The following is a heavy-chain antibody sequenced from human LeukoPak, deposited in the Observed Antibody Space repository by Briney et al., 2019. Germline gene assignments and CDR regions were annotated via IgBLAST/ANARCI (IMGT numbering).Heavy chain of an antibody. V-gene: IGHV3-7*01. D-gene: IGHD3-22*01. CDR2: IKQDGSEK. CDR1: GFTFSSYW. CDR3: ARFLGSGYFFSMFDY. J-gene: IGHJ4*02. Sequence: GGSLRLSCAASGFTFSSYWMSWVRQAPGRGLEWVANIKQDGSEKYYVDSVKGRFTISRDDAKNSLYLQMNSLRAEDTAVYYCARFLGSGYFFSMFDYWGQGTLVTVSS.